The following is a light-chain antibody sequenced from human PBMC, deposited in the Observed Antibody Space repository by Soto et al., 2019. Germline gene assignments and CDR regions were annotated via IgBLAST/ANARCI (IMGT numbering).Light chain of an antibody. CDR1: SSVVCGYNY. CDR2: DVS. J-gene: IGLJ1*01. Sequence: QSVLTQPRSVSGSPGQSVTISCTGTSSVVCGYNYVSWYQQHPGKAPKLMIYDVSKRPSGVPDRFSGSKSGNTASLTISGLQAGDEADYYCCSYAGSYTYVFGTGTKVTVL. V-gene: IGLV2-11*01. CDR3: CSYAGSYTYV.